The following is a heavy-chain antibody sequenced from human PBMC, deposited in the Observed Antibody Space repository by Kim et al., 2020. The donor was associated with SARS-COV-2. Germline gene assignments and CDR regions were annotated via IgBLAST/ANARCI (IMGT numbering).Heavy chain of an antibody. V-gene: IGHV3-30-3*01. D-gene: IGHD1-26*01. Sequence: GGSLRLSCAASGFTFSSYAMHWVRQAPGKGLEWVAVISYDGSNKYYADSVKGRFTISRNNSKTTLYLQMNSLRAEETAVYYWARALGGSYYAPLDYWGQGNLVTVSS. J-gene: IGHJ4*02. CDR1: GFTFSSYA. CDR2: ISYDGSNK. CDR3: ARALGGSYYAPLDY.